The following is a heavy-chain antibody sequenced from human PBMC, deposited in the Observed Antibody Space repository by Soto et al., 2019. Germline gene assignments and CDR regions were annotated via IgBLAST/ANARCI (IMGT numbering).Heavy chain of an antibody. CDR3: AIQDGGVVY. D-gene: IGHD3-16*01. Sequence: ASVKVSCKTSGYTFSNYGITWVRQAPGQGLEWMGWISAYNGNTKYAQKVQGRVTMTRDTSTSTAYMELRRLKSDDTAVYYCAIQDGGVVYWGQGTLVTVSS. CDR2: ISAYNGNT. CDR1: GYTFSNYG. V-gene: IGHV1-18*01. J-gene: IGHJ4*02.